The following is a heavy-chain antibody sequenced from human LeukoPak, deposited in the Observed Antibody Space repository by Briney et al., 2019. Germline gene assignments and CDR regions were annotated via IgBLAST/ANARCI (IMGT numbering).Heavy chain of an antibody. CDR2: IKSKTDGRTT. D-gene: IGHD2/OR15-2a*01. V-gene: IGHV3-15*01. J-gene: IGHJ4*02. Sequence: GGSLRLSCAASGFTFSKAWMTWVRQAPGKGLEWLGRIKSKTDGRTTDHAAPVKGRFTISTDDSKNTLYLQMNSLKTEDTAVYYCTTVAYNSLFFRGQGTLVTVSS. CDR3: TTVAYNSLFF. CDR1: GFTFSKAW.